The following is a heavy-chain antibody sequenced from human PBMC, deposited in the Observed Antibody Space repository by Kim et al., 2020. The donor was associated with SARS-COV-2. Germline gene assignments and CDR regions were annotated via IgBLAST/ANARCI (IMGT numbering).Heavy chain of an antibody. CDR2: INPSGGST. CDR1: GYTFTSYY. D-gene: IGHD3-3*01. V-gene: IGHV1-46*01. CDR3: ARDPRFWSGYYSYYYMDV. J-gene: IGHJ6*03. Sequence: ASVKVSCKASGYTFTSYYMHWVRQSPGQGLEWMGIINPSGGSTSYAQKFQGRVTMTRDTSTSTVYMELSSLRSEDTPVYYCARDPRFWSGYYSYYYMDVWGKATTVTVSS.